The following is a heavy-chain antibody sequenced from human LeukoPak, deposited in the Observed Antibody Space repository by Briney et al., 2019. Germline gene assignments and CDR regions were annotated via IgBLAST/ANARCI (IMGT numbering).Heavy chain of an antibody. V-gene: IGHV3-30*03. CDR2: ISFDGSYK. CDR3: ARVVDHDYGDYYLDY. CDR1: GFTFSSDW. D-gene: IGHD4-17*01. J-gene: IGHJ4*02. Sequence: GGGLRLSCAASGFTFSSDWMSWVRQAPGKGLEWGALISFDGSYKYYTDSVKGGVTISRENSKNTLYIKMNRLRDEDTAVYYCARVVDHDYGDYYLDYWGQGTLVTVSS.